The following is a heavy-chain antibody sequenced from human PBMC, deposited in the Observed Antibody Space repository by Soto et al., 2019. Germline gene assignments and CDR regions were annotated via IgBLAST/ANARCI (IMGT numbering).Heavy chain of an antibody. Sequence: EVQLVESGGGLVQPGGSLRLSCAASGFTFSSYSMNWVRQAPGKGLEWVSYISSSSNIIYYADSMKGRFTISRDNAKNSLYLQMNSLRDEDTAVYYCALNYGLRYYFDYWGQGTLITVSS. J-gene: IGHJ4*02. V-gene: IGHV3-48*02. CDR2: ISSSSNII. D-gene: IGHD4-17*01. CDR3: ALNYGLRYYFDY. CDR1: GFTFSSYS.